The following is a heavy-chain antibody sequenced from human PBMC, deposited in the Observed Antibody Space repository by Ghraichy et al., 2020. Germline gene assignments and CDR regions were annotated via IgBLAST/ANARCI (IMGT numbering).Heavy chain of an antibody. J-gene: IGHJ4*02. Sequence: LSLTCAASGFIFSGYWMSWVRQAPGKGLEWVANIKKDGSEKYYVDSVKGRFTISRDNAKNSLHLQMNSLRAEDTAVYYCARDLGGVWYFDYWGQGALVTVSS. CDR3: ARDLGGVWYFDY. CDR1: GFIFSGYW. D-gene: IGHD2-8*02. CDR2: IKKDGSEK. V-gene: IGHV3-7*01.